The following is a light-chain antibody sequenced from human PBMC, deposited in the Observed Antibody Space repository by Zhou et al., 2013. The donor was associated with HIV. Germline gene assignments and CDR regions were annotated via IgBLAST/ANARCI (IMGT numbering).Light chain of an antibody. Sequence: DIQMTQSPSTVSASVGDRVTITCRASQNISIWLAWYQQKPGKAPKLLIYKTSNLESGVPSRFSSSGSGTAFTLTISSLQPDDFGTYYCQQYVRFISFGPGTKVDLK. V-gene: IGKV1-5*03. CDR3: QQYVRFIS. CDR2: KTS. J-gene: IGKJ3*01. CDR1: QNISIW.